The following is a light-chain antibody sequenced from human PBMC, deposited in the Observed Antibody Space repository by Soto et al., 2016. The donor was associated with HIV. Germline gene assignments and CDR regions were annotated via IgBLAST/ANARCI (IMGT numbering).Light chain of an antibody. CDR2: KAS. Sequence: DIQMTQSPSTLSASVGDRVTITCRASQSISSWLAWYQQKPGKAPKVLIYKASSLESGVPSRFSGSGSGTEFTLTISSLQPDDFATYYCQQYNSYLWTSGQGPRWKSN. CDR3: QQYNSYLWT. CDR1: QSISSW. J-gene: IGKJ1*01. V-gene: IGKV1-5*03.